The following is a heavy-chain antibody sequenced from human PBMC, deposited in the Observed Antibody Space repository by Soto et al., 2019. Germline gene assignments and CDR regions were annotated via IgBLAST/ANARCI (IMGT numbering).Heavy chain of an antibody. Sequence: SGPTLLNPTQTLTLTCTFSGFSLSTSGLGVGWIRQPPGKALEWLAVIYWDDDERYSPSLRSRLTITKDASRNQVVLTLTNMDPADTPTYYFARVYWVAAGILYSFDYWGQGTRVTVSS. V-gene: IGHV2-5*02. CDR1: GFSLSTSGLG. CDR3: ARVYWVAAGILYSFDY. J-gene: IGHJ4*02. D-gene: IGHD2-15*01. CDR2: IYWDDDE.